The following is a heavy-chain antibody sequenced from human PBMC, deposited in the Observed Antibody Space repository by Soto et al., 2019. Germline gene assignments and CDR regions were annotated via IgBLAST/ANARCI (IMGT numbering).Heavy chain of an antibody. CDR3: ASGSYYYDSSGYCLGY. V-gene: IGHV4-31*03. Sequence: QVQLQESGPGLVKPSQTLSLTCTVSGGSISSGGYYWSWIRQHPGKGLEWIGYIYYSGSTCYNPSLKSRVTISVDPSKNQFSLKPSSVTAAATAVYYCASGSYYYDSSGYCLGYWGKGTLVTVSS. J-gene: IGHJ4*02. D-gene: IGHD3-22*01. CDR2: IYYSGST. CDR1: GGSISSGGYY.